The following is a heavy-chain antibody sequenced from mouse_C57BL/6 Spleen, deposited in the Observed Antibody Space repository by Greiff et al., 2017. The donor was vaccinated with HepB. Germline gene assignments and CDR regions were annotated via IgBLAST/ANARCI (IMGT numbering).Heavy chain of an antibody. CDR2: IWGVGST. J-gene: IGHJ4*01. D-gene: IGHD2-1*01. CDR1: GFSLTSYG. V-gene: IGHV2-6*01. Sequence: QVQLKESGPGLVAPSQSLSITCTVSGFSLTSYGVDWVRQSPGKGLEWLGVIWGVGSTNYNSALKSRLSISKDNSKSQVFLKMNSLQTDDTAMYYCARFYYGNYGYAMDYWGQGTSVTVSS. CDR3: ARFYYGNYGYAMDY.